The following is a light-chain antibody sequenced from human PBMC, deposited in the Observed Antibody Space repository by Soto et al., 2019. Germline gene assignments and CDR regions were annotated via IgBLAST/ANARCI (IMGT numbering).Light chain of an antibody. Sequence: QSALMQPPSVSAAPGQKVTISCSGSSSNIGNNYVSWYQQLPGTAPKLLIYDNNKRPSGIPDRFSGSKSGTSATLGITGLQTGDEADYYCGTWDSSLSAGRVFGGGTKLTVL. CDR3: GTWDSSLSAGRV. CDR1: SSNIGNNY. V-gene: IGLV1-51*01. CDR2: DNN. J-gene: IGLJ3*02.